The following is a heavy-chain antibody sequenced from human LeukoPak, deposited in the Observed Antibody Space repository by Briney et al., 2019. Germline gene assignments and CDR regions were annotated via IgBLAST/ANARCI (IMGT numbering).Heavy chain of an antibody. CDR2: IKQDGSEK. D-gene: IGHD3-22*01. Sequence: GGSLRLSCAASGFTFSSYWMSWVRQAPGKGLEWVANIKQDGSEKYYVDSVKGRFTISRDNAKNSLYLQMNSLRAEDTAVYYCARDARDITMIDHSAYWGQGTLVTVSS. V-gene: IGHV3-7*01. CDR3: ARDARDITMIDHSAY. J-gene: IGHJ4*02. CDR1: GFTFSSYW.